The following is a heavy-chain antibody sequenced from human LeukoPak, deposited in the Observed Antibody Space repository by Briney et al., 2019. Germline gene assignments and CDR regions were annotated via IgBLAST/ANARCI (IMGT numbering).Heavy chain of an antibody. CDR3: TTYDFWSGYYGGFDY. V-gene: IGHV3-15*01. CDR2: IKSKTDGGTT. J-gene: IGHJ4*02. CDR1: GFTFSNAW. Sequence: GGSLRLPCAASGFTFSNAWMSWVRQAPGKGLEWVGRIKSKTDGGTTDYVEPVKGRFTISRDDSKNTLYLQMNSLKTEDTAVYYCTTYDFWSGYYGGFDYWGQGTLVTVSS. D-gene: IGHD3-3*01.